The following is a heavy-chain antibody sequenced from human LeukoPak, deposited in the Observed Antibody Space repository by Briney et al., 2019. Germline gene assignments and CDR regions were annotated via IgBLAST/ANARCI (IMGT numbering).Heavy chain of an antibody. CDR3: ARDPYDFWSGYYTHYFDY. Sequence: SGGSLRLSCAASGFTFSSYWMSWVRQAPGKGLEWVANIKQDGSEKYYVDSVKGRFTISRDNAKNSLYLQMNSLRAEDTAVYYCARDPYDFWSGYYTHYFDYWGQGTLVTVSS. D-gene: IGHD3-3*01. CDR2: IKQDGSEK. V-gene: IGHV3-7*01. J-gene: IGHJ4*02. CDR1: GFTFSSYW.